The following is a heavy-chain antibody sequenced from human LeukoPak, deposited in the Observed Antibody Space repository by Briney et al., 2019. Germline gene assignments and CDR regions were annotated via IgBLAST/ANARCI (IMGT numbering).Heavy chain of an antibody. CDR3: AKEMGIVGAPPDAFDI. J-gene: IGHJ3*02. V-gene: IGHV3-30*18. D-gene: IGHD1-26*01. CDR2: ISYDGSNK. CDR1: GFTFSSYG. Sequence: GGSLRLSCAASGFTFSSYGMHWVRQAPGKGLEWVAVISYDGSNKYYADSVKGRFTISRDNSKNTLYLQMNSLRAEDTAVYYCAKEMGIVGAPPDAFDIWGQGTMVTVSS.